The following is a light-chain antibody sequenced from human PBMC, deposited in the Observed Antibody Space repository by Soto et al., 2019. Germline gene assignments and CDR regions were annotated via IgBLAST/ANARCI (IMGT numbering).Light chain of an antibody. V-gene: IGLV2-23*01. CDR2: EGS. CDR1: SSDVGGYNL. Sequence: QSVLTQPASVSGSPGQSITISCTGTSSDVGGYNLVSWYQQYPGKAPKLMIYEGSKRPSGVSYRFSGSRSGNTASLTISGLQAEDEADYYCCAYAGSNTYVFGTGTKLTVL. J-gene: IGLJ1*01. CDR3: CAYAGSNTYV.